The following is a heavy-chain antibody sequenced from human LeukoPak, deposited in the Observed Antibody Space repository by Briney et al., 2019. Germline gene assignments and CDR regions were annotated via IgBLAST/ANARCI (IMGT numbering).Heavy chain of an antibody. D-gene: IGHD1-26*01. J-gene: IGHJ6*02. V-gene: IGHV3-66*01. Sequence: GGSLRLSCAASGFTVSSNYMSWVRQAPGKGLEWVSLIYSGGSTYYADSVKGRFIISRDSSKNTLYLQMNSLRAEDTAVYYCARRGGSLGMDVWGQGTTVTVPS. CDR2: IYSGGST. CDR1: GFTVSSNY. CDR3: ARRGGSLGMDV.